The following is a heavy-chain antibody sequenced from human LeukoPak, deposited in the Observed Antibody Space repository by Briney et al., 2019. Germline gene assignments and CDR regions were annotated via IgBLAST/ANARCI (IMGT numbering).Heavy chain of an antibody. CDR2: IYHSGST. D-gene: IGHD6-19*01. Sequence: SETLSLTCAVSGYSISSGYYWGWIRQPPGKGLEWIGSIYHSGSTYYNPSLKSRVTISVDTSKNQFSLKLSSVTAADTAVYYCARRHSSGWFYYWGQGTLVTVSS. CDR1: GYSISSGYY. CDR3: ARRHSSGWFYY. V-gene: IGHV4-38-2*01. J-gene: IGHJ4*02.